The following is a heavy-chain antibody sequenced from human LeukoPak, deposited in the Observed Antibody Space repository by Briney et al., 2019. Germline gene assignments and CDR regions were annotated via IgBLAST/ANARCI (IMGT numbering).Heavy chain of an antibody. J-gene: IGHJ2*01. CDR2: IKSKTDGGTT. Sequence: GGSLGPSWAAPGFTFSNAWMSGVRQAPGKGLEWVGRIKSKTDGGTTDYAAPVKGRFTISRDDSKNTLYLRMNSLKTEDTAVYYCTTLDSVTTPPWYFDLWGRGTLVTVSS. CDR3: TTLDSVTTPPWYFDL. D-gene: IGHD4-17*01. CDR1: GFTFSNAW. V-gene: IGHV3-15*01.